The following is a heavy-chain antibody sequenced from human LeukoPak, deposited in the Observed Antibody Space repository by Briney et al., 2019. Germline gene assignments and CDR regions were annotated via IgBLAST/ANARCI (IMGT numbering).Heavy chain of an antibody. Sequence: PGGSLRLSCAASGFTFSSYSMNWDRQAPGKGLEWVSYISSSSSTIYYADSVKGRFTISRDNAKNSLYLQMNSLRAEDTAVYYCARGGWQLLSYGWFDPWGQGTLVTVSS. V-gene: IGHV3-48*01. CDR3: ARGGWQLLSYGWFDP. CDR2: ISSSSSTI. CDR1: GFTFSSYS. D-gene: IGHD2-15*01. J-gene: IGHJ5*02.